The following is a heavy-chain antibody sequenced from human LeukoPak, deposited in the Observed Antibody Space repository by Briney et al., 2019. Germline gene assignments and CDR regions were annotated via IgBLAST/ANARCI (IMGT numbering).Heavy chain of an antibody. V-gene: IGHV1-69*05. CDR3: ARRSSSSGGAYYYYYMDV. Sequence: ASVKVSCKASGGTFSSYAISWVRQAPGQGLEWMGGIIPIFGTENYAQKFQGRVTITTDESTSTAYMELSSLRSEDTAVYYCARRSSSSGGAYYYYYMDVWGQGTTVTVSS. D-gene: IGHD6-6*01. CDR2: IIPIFGTE. CDR1: GGTFSSYA. J-gene: IGHJ6*03.